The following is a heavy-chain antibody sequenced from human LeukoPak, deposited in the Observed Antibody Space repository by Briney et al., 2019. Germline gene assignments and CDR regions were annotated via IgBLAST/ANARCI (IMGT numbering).Heavy chain of an antibody. CDR2: ISAYNGNT. J-gene: IGHJ4*02. V-gene: IGHV1-18*01. CDR1: GYTFTSYG. CDR3: ARDRGIAAAGTSGD. D-gene: IGHD6-13*01. Sequence: ASVKVSCKASGYTFTSYGISWVRQASGQGLEWMGWISAYNGNTNYAQKLQGRVTMTTDTSTSTAYMELRSLGSDDTAVYYCARDRGIAAAGTSGDWGQGTLVTVSS.